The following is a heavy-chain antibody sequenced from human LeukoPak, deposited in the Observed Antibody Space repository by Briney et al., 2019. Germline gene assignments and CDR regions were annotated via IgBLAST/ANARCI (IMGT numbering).Heavy chain of an antibody. J-gene: IGHJ4*02. Sequence: GGSLRLSCAASGFTFSSYEMNWVRQAPGKGLEWVSYISSSGSTIYYTDSVKGRFTISRDNAKDSLYLQMDSLRAEDTAVYYCARDPGSGYEEHFDYWGQGTLVTVSS. CDR2: ISSSGSTI. D-gene: IGHD5-12*01. CDR1: GFTFSSYE. V-gene: IGHV3-48*03. CDR3: ARDPGSGYEEHFDY.